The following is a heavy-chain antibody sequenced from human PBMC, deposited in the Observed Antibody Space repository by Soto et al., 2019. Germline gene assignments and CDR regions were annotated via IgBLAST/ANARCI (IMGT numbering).Heavy chain of an antibody. Sequence: SETLSLTCTVSGGSISSGGYYWSWIRQHPGKGLEWIGYIYYSGSTYYNPSLKSRVTISVDTSKNQFSLKLSSVTAADTAVYYCARGAAAAVTDYWGQGTLVTVSS. CDR2: IYYSGST. J-gene: IGHJ4*02. D-gene: IGHD6-13*01. CDR3: ARGAAAAVTDY. CDR1: GGSISSGGYY. V-gene: IGHV4-31*03.